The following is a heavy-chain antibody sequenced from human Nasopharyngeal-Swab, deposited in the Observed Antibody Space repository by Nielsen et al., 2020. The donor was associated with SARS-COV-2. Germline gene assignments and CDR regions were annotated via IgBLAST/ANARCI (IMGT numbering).Heavy chain of an antibody. CDR2: ISSSSSYI. D-gene: IGHD7-27*01. V-gene: IGHV3-21*01. Sequence: VRQAPGEGLEWVSSISSSSSYIYYADSVKGRFTISRDNAKNSLYLQMNSLRAEDTAVYYCARDRSNWGSYYYYYGMDVWGQGTTVTVSS. J-gene: IGHJ6*02. CDR3: ARDRSNWGSYYYYYGMDV.